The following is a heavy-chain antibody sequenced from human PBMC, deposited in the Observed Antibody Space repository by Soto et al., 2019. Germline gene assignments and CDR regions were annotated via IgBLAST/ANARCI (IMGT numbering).Heavy chain of an antibody. CDR2: IYYSGST. CDR3: AGYSSSWYSDAFDI. Sequence: SVTLSLTCIVSGGSISSYYWSWIRQPPGKGLEWIGYIYYSGSTNYNPSLKSRVTISVDTSKNQFSLKLSSVTAADTAVYYCAGYSSSWYSDAFDIWGQXTMVTVSS. D-gene: IGHD6-13*01. J-gene: IGHJ3*02. CDR1: GGSISSYY. V-gene: IGHV4-59*01.